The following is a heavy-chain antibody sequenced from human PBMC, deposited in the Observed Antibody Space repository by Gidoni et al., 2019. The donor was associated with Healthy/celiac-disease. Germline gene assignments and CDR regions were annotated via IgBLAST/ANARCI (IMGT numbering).Heavy chain of an antibody. V-gene: IGHV4-31*03. Sequence: QVQLQESGPGLVKPSQTLSLTCTVSGGSISSGGYYWRWIRQHPGKGLEWIGYIYYSGSTYYNPSLKSRVTISVDTSKNQFSLKLSSVTAADTAVYYCAREGGKTGTTGWFDPWGQGTLVTVSS. CDR1: GGSISSGGYY. CDR3: AREGGKTGTTGWFDP. J-gene: IGHJ5*02. CDR2: IYYSGST. D-gene: IGHD1-7*01.